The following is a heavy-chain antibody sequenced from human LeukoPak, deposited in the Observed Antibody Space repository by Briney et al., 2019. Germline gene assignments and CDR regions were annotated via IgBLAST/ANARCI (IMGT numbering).Heavy chain of an antibody. CDR3: ARDRSSGWSYDAFDI. CDR2: IYSGVGT. CDR1: GFNVNSNY. Sequence: GGSLRLSCAASGFNVNSNYMSWVRQAPGKGLEWVSVIYSGVGTFYAGSVKGRFTISRDNSKNTLYLQMNSLRAEDTAVYYCARDRSSGWSYDAFDIWGQGTMVTVSS. D-gene: IGHD6-19*01. V-gene: IGHV3-53*01. J-gene: IGHJ3*02.